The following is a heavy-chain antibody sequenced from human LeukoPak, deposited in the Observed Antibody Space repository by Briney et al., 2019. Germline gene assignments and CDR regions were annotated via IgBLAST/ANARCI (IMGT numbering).Heavy chain of an antibody. Sequence: QPGGSLRLSCAASGFTFSSYAMSWVRQAPGKGLEWVSAISGSGGSTYYADSVKGRFTISRDNSKNTLYLQMNSLRAEDTAVYCCAKDEEPNWGSYYFDYWGQGTLVTVSS. V-gene: IGHV3-23*01. J-gene: IGHJ4*02. D-gene: IGHD7-27*01. CDR1: GFTFSSYA. CDR2: ISGSGGST. CDR3: AKDEEPNWGSYYFDY.